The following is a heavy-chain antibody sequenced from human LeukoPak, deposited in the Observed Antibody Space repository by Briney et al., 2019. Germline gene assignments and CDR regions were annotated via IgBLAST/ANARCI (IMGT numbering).Heavy chain of an antibody. Sequence: CINTYNGDANYAQNLQGRVTMTTATSTSTAYMELRSLRSDDTAVYYCARAGAYSSGWYKDYWGQGTLVTVSS. CDR2: INTYNGDA. V-gene: IGHV1-18*01. J-gene: IGHJ4*02. CDR3: ARAGAYSSGWYKDY. D-gene: IGHD6-19*01.